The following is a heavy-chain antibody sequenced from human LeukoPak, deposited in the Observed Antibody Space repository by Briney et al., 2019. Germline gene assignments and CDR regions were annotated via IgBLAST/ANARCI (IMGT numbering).Heavy chain of an antibody. CDR2: IYYSGST. CDR3: ARGRNRAFDAFDI. J-gene: IGHJ3*02. CDR1: GGSISSYY. V-gene: IGHV4-59*12. Sequence: SETLSLTCTVSGGSISSYYWSWIRQPPGKGLEWIGYIYYSGSTNYNSSLKSRVTISVDTSKNQFSLKLSSVTAADTAVYYCARGRNRAFDAFDIWGQGTMVTVSS.